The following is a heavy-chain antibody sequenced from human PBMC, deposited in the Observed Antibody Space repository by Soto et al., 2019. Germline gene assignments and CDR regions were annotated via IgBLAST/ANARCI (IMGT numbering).Heavy chain of an antibody. CDR2: IVVGSGNT. Sequence: GASVKVSCKASGFTFTSSAVQWVRQARGQRLEWIGWIVVGSGNTNYAQKFQERVTITRDMSTSTAYMELSSLRSEDTAVYYCAASRYYYDSSGGPYDFWGQGTLVTVSS. CDR1: GFTFTSSA. CDR3: AASRYYYDSSGGPYDF. D-gene: IGHD3-22*01. V-gene: IGHV1-58*01. J-gene: IGHJ4*02.